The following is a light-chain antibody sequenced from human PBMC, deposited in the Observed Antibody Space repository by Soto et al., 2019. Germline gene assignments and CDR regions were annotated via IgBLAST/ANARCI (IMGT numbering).Light chain of an antibody. CDR1: SSDIGAYNY. V-gene: IGLV2-8*01. Sequence: ALAQPPSASGSPGQSVTISCTGTSSDIGAYNYVSWYQQHPGKVPKLMIYEVSKRPSGVPDRFSASKSGNTASLTVSGLQAEDEADYYCSSHGGANNFYVFGTGTKVTVL. CDR2: EVS. J-gene: IGLJ1*01. CDR3: SSHGGANNFYV.